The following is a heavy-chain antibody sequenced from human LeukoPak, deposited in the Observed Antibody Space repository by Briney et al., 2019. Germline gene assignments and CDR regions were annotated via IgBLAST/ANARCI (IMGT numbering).Heavy chain of an antibody. V-gene: IGHV1-69-2*01. CDR1: GYTFTDYY. D-gene: IGHD3-22*01. CDR2: VDPEDGET. CDR3: ATLVTMSL. J-gene: IGHJ4*02. Sequence: ASXKVSCKVSGYTFTDYYMHWVPQAPGKGLEWMGLVDPEDGETIYAEKFQGRVTITADTSTDTAYMELSSLRSEDTAVYYCATLVTMSLWGQGTLVTVSS.